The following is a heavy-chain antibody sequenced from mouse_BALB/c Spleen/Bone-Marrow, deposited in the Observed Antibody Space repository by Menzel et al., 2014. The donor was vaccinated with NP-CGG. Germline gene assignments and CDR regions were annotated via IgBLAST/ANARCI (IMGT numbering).Heavy chain of an antibody. V-gene: IGHV14-3*02. Sequence: VQLQQSGAELVKPGASVKLSCTASGFHIKDTYMHWVKQRPEQGLEWIGRIDPANGNTKYEPTFQGKATITADTSSNTANLQLSSLTSEDTAVYYCAKYYYGNSWFAYWGQGTLVTVSA. CDR1: GFHIKDTY. D-gene: IGHD1-1*01. CDR2: IDPANGNT. J-gene: IGHJ3*01. CDR3: AKYYYGNSWFAY.